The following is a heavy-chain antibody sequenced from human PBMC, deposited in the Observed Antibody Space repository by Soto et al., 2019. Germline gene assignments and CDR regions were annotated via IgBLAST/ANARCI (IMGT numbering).Heavy chain of an antibody. Sequence: GGSLRLSCAASGFTFSSYAMHWVRQAPGKGLEWVAVISYDGNNKNHADSVKGRFTIARDNSKNTLSLQMNSLRAEDTAVYYCAKLGDYLDYWGQGTLVTVSS. V-gene: IGHV3-30*18. CDR3: AKLGDYLDY. CDR1: GFTFSSYA. J-gene: IGHJ4*02. CDR2: ISYDGNNK.